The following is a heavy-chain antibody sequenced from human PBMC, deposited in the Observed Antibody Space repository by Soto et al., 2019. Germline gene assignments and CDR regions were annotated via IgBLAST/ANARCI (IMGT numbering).Heavy chain of an antibody. CDR3: AKGLSASSTFDS. CDR1: GFTFSNDA. Sequence: EVQLLESGGGLVQPGGSLRLSCAASGFTFSNDAMAWVRQAPGKGLVCVAFFGLLIGEPEYADSVKGRFTISRDNSKSTLFLEMHNLRPDDTAVYYCAKGLSASSTFDSWGQGTQVTVSS. D-gene: IGHD6-13*01. J-gene: IGHJ4*02. CDR2: FGLLIGEP. V-gene: IGHV3-23*01.